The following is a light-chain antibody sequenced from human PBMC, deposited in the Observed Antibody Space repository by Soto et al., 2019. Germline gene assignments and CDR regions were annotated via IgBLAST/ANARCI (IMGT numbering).Light chain of an antibody. J-gene: IGKJ1*01. CDR2: GES. CDR1: QSVSSSY. Sequence: EIVLTQSPGTLSLSPGERATLSCRASQSVSSSYLAWYQQQPGQAPRLLIYGESSRATGIPDRFSGSGSGTDFTLTISRLEPEDFAVYYCKQYGSAPPWTFGQGTKVEIK. V-gene: IGKV3-20*01. CDR3: KQYGSAPPWT.